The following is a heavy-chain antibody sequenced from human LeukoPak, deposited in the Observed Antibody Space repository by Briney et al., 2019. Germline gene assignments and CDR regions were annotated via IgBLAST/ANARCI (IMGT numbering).Heavy chain of an antibody. CDR2: ISWNSGTI. Sequence: PGGSLRLSCAASGFTFDDYAMHWVRQAPGKGLEWVSGISWNSGTIGYANSVKGRFTISRDNAKKSLYLQMNSLRAEDTALYYCAKGEATVWHAFDIWGQGTMVTVSS. CDR1: GFTFDDYA. V-gene: IGHV3-9*01. CDR3: AKGEATVWHAFDI. J-gene: IGHJ3*02. D-gene: IGHD4-11*01.